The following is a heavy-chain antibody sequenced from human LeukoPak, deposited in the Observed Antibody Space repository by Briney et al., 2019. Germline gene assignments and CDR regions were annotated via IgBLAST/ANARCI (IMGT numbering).Heavy chain of an antibody. Sequence: PGGSLRLSCAASGFTFSSYAMHWVRQAPGKGLEWVAVISYDGSNKYYADSVKGRFTISRDNSKNTLYLQMNSLRAEDTAVYYCAKDYGDYYFDYWGRGTLVTVSS. V-gene: IGHV3-30*18. J-gene: IGHJ4*02. CDR3: AKDYGDYYFDY. CDR1: GFTFSSYA. CDR2: ISYDGSNK. D-gene: IGHD4-17*01.